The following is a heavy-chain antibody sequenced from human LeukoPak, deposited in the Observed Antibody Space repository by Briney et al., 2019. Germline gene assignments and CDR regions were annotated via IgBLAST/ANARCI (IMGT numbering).Heavy chain of an antibody. CDR2: ISINGVST. CDR1: GFTFSSYT. J-gene: IGHJ4*02. CDR3: VEDDSGSYDY. V-gene: IGHV3-64D*09. Sequence: GGSLRLSCSASGFTFSSYTMHWVRQAPGKGLQFVSAISINGVSTYYADSVKGRFTISRDNSKNTLYLQMSSLRAEDTAVYYCVEDDSGSYDYWGQGTLVSVSS. D-gene: IGHD1-26*01.